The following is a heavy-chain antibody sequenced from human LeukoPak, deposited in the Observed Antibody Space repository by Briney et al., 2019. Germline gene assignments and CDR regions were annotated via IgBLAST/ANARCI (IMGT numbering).Heavy chain of an antibody. V-gene: IGHV1-18*01. J-gene: IGHJ6*02. CDR3: ARGTYYYDSSGYYYESYYYYYGMDV. CDR2: ISAYNGNT. Sequence: ASVKVSCKASGYTFTSYGISWVRQAPGQGLEWMGWISAYNGNTNYAQKLQGRVTMTTDTSTSTAYMELGSLRSDDTAVYYCARGTYYYDSSGYYYESYYYYYGMDVWGQGTTVTVSS. CDR1: GYTFTSYG. D-gene: IGHD3-22*01.